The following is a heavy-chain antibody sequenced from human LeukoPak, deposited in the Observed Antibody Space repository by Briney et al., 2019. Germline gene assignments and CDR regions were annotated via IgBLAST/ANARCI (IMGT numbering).Heavy chain of an antibody. CDR2: GTT. V-gene: IGHV4-39*01. J-gene: IGHJ5*02. Sequence: LETLSLTCTVSGGSISSGSYYWGWVRQPPGKGLEWIGSGTTYYNPSLQSRVTISVDTSRNQFSLKLSSVTAADTAVYYCARTGGYMVWGVQNWFEPWGQGTLVTVSA. D-gene: IGHD3-10*01. CDR3: ARTGGYMVWGVQNWFEP. CDR1: GGSISSGSYY.